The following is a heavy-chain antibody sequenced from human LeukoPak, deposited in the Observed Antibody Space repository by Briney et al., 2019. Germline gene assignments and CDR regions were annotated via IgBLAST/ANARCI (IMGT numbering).Heavy chain of an antibody. Sequence: GGSLRLSCTASGFTFNNYWMHWVRQAPGKGPVWVSRINTDGSSTSYADSVKGRFPISRDNAKNTLYLQMNSLRAEDTAVYYCARALAVTGTGGFDPWGQGTLVTVSS. V-gene: IGHV3-74*01. CDR1: GFTFNNYW. J-gene: IGHJ5*02. D-gene: IGHD6-19*01. CDR3: ARALAVTGTGGFDP. CDR2: INTDGSST.